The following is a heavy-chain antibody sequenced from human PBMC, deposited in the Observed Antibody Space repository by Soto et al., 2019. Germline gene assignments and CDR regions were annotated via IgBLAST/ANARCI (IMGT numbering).Heavy chain of an antibody. Sequence: VGSLRLSCVASGFTFSSYAMSWVRQAPGKGLEWVSAITGDGGDTFHADSVRGRLTISRDNSRNTLYLQMDSLRAEDTALYYCAKGSATSRPYYFDYWGQGTLVTVSS. V-gene: IGHV3-23*01. CDR2: ITGDGGDT. CDR3: AKGSATSRPYYFDY. CDR1: GFTFSSYA. J-gene: IGHJ4*02.